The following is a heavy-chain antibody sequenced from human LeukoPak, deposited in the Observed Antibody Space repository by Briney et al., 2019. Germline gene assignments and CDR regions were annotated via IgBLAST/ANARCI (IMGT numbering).Heavy chain of an antibody. Sequence: ETLSLTCTVSGGSISSYYWSWIRQPPGKGLEWIGYIYYSGSTNYNPSLKSRVTISVDTSKNQFSLKLSSVTAADTAVYYCARRAQTEGVIMTDAFDIWGQGTMVTVSS. CDR2: IYYSGST. D-gene: IGHD3-10*01. V-gene: IGHV4-59*01. J-gene: IGHJ3*02. CDR3: ARRAQTEGVIMTDAFDI. CDR1: GGSISSYY.